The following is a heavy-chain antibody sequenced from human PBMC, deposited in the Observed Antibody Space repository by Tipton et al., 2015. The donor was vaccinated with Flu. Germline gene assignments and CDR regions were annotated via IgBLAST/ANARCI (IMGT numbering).Heavy chain of an antibody. CDR2: IYYSGST. Sequence: TLSLTCTVSGGSISSYYWSWIRQPPGKGLEWIGYIYYSGSTNYNPSLKSRVTISVDTSKNQFSLKLSSVTAADTAVYYCARDLKYSYYDYGMDVWGQGTTVTVSS. CDR1: GGSISSYY. CDR3: ARDLKYSYYDYGMDV. V-gene: IGHV4-59*01. J-gene: IGHJ6*02.